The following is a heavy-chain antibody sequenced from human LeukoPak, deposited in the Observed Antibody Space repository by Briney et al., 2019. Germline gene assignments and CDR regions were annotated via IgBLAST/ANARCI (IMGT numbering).Heavy chain of an antibody. Sequence: GASVKVSCKASGYTFTGYGISWVRQAPGQGLEWMGWISAYNGNTNYAQKLHGRVTMTTDTSTSTAYMELRSLRSDDTAVYYCARVLRYFDCSPSWFDPWGQGTLVTVPS. D-gene: IGHD3-9*01. J-gene: IGHJ5*02. CDR3: ARVLRYFDCSPSWFDP. CDR1: GYTFTGYG. V-gene: IGHV1-18*01. CDR2: ISAYNGNT.